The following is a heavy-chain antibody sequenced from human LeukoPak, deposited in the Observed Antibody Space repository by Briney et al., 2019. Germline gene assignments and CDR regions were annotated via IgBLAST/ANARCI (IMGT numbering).Heavy chain of an antibody. V-gene: IGHV4-39*07. D-gene: IGHD1-20*01. J-gene: IGHJ1*01. CDR2: IYYSGST. CDR3: ARNNWNYFLP. CDR1: GGPISSSSYY. Sequence: SETLSLTCTVSGGPISSSSYYLGWIRQPPGKGLEWIGSIYYSGSTNYNPSLKSRVTISVDTSKNQFSLKLSSVTAADTAVYYCARNNWNYFLPWGQGTLVTVSS.